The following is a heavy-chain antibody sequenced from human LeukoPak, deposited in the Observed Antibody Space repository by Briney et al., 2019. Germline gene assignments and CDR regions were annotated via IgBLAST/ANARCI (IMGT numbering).Heavy chain of an antibody. CDR1: GYTLTELS. CDR3: ATGDYGSGAWNY. D-gene: IGHD3-10*01. Sequence: ASVKVSCKVSGYTLTELSMHWVRPAPGKGLDWMGGFDPEDGETIYAQKFQGRVTMTEDTSTDTAYMELSSLRSEDTAVYYCATGDYGSGAWNYWGQGTLVTVSS. V-gene: IGHV1-24*01. J-gene: IGHJ4*02. CDR2: FDPEDGET.